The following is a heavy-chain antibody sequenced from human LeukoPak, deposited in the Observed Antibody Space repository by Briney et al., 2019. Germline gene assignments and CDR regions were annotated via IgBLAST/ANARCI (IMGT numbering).Heavy chain of an antibody. J-gene: IGHJ6*03. CDR1: GGSISSYY. V-gene: IGHV4-4*07. CDR3: ARVFSTPPRYSSSLNYYYYMDV. Sequence: SETLSLTCAVSGGSISSYYWSWIRQPAGKGLEWIGRIYTSGSTNYNPSLKSRVTMSVDTSKNQFSLKLSSVTAADTAVYYCARVFSTPPRYSSSLNYYYYMDVWGKGTTVTVSS. D-gene: IGHD6-13*01. CDR2: IYTSGST.